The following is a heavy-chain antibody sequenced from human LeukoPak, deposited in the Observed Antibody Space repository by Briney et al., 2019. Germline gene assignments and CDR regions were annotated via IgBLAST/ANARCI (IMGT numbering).Heavy chain of an antibody. J-gene: IGHJ4*02. CDR2: ISAYNGNT. V-gene: IGHV1-18*01. Sequence: ASVKVSCKASGYTFTTYDITWVRRAPGQGLEWMGWISAYNGNTNYAQKLQGRVTMTTDTSTSTAYMELRSLRSDDTAMYYCARTHDYGDYYFDYWGQGTLVTVSS. CDR1: GYTFTTYD. CDR3: ARTHDYGDYYFDY. D-gene: IGHD4-17*01.